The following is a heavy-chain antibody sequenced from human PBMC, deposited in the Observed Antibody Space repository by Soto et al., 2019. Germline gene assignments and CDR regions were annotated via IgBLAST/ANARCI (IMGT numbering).Heavy chain of an antibody. V-gene: IGHV1-69*02. CDR2: IIPVLGIP. J-gene: IGHJ4*02. Sequence: QVQLVQSGAEVKKPGSSVKVSCKASGGTFSSYPISWVRQAPGQGLEWMGRIIPVLGIPNYAQKFQGRVTITAAKSTSTAYMELSRLRSEDTAVYYCARALVSDYDTDYWGQGTLVTVSS. CDR3: ARALVSDYDTDY. D-gene: IGHD5-12*01. CDR1: GGTFSSYP.